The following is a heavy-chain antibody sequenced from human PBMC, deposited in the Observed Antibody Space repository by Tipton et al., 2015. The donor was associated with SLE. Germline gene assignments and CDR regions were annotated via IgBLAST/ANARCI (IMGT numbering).Heavy chain of an antibody. CDR2: IYQSGGP. J-gene: IGHJ4*02. Sequence: TLSLTCNVSGASISSSYLSWIRQPPGKGLEWIGHIYQSGGPYYNPSLKGRVTISVDTSKNQFSLKLSSVTAADTAVYYCAGRGDLVVVTAYLDYWGQGTLVTVSS. V-gene: IGHV4-59*12. CDR1: GASISSSY. CDR3: AGRGDLVVVTAYLDY. D-gene: IGHD2-21*02.